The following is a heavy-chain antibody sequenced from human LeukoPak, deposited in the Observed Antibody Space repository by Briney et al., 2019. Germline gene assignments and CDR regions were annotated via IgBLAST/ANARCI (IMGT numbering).Heavy chain of an antibody. CDR2: ISAYNGNT. CDR3: ATDLVNCSSTSCSDAFDI. V-gene: IGHV1-18*01. D-gene: IGHD2-2*01. Sequence: ASVKVSCKASGYTFTSYGISWVRQAPGQGLEWMGWISAYNGNTNYAQKLQGRVTMTTDTSTSTAYMVLRSLRSDDTAVYYCATDLVNCSSTSCSDAFDIWGQGTMVTVSS. J-gene: IGHJ3*02. CDR1: GYTFTSYG.